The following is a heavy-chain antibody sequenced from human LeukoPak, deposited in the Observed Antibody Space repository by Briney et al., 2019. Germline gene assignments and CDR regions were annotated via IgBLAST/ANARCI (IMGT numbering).Heavy chain of an antibody. D-gene: IGHD2-15*01. V-gene: IGHV1-46*01. CDR2: INPSGGST. J-gene: IGHJ4*02. CDR3: ARDGEDIVAVVAAGRAPFY. CDR1: GYIFISYY. Sequence: ASVKVSCKASGYIFISYYMHWIRQAPGQGFEWMGIINPSGGSTSYAQKFQGRVTMTRDTSTTTVYMELSSLRYEDTAVYYCARDGEDIVAVVAAGRAPFYWGQGTLVTVSS.